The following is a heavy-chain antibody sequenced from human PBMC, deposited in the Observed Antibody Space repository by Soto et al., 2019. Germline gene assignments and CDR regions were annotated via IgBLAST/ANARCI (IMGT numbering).Heavy chain of an antibody. CDR1: GFTFNSYG. Sequence: GGSLRLSCAASGFTFNSYGMHWVRQAPGKGLEWVVVISFDGRNTYYADSVKGRFTISRDNAKSTLYLQMNSLRADDTAVYYCARDSSPYYDFWSGFYTYFDYWGQGALVAVSS. V-gene: IGHV3-30*03. D-gene: IGHD3-3*01. CDR3: ARDSSPYYDFWSGFYTYFDY. CDR2: ISFDGRNT. J-gene: IGHJ4*02.